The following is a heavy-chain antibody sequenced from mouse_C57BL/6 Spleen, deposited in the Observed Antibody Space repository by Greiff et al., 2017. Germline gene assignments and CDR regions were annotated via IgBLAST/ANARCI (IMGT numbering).Heavy chain of an antibody. D-gene: IGHD3-2*02. J-gene: IGHJ3*01. CDR2: IYPGSGST. Sequence: QVQLKESGAELVKPGASVKMSCKASGYTFTSYWITWVKQRPGQGLEWIGDIYPGSGSTNYNEKFKSKATLTVDTSSSTAYMQLSSLTSEDSAVYYCAYSSGYPAWFAYWGQGTLVTVSA. V-gene: IGHV1-55*01. CDR1: GYTFTSYW. CDR3: AYSSGYPAWFAY.